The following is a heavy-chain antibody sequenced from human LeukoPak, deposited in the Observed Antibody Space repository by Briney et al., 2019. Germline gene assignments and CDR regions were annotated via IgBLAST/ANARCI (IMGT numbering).Heavy chain of an antibody. J-gene: IGHJ4*02. CDR2: IYYSGST. CDR1: GGSISSYY. V-gene: IGHV4-59*01. CDR3: AREAPRSGYDTNPNFDC. D-gene: IGHD5-12*01. Sequence: PSETLSLTCTVSGGSISSYYWSWIRQPPGKGLEWIGYIYYSGSTNYNPSLKSRVTISVDTSKNQFSLKLSSVTAADTAVYYCAREAPRSGYDTNPNFDCWGQGTLVTVSS.